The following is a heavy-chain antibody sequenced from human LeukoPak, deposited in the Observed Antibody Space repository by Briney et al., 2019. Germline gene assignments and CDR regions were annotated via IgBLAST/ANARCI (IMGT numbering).Heavy chain of an antibody. D-gene: IGHD5-12*01. CDR2: IYWNDDK. V-gene: IGHV2-5*01. Sequence: SGPTLVNPTQTLTLTCTFSGFSLSTSGVGVGWIRQPPGKALEWLALIYWNDDKRYSPSLRSRLTITKDTSKNQVVLTMTNMDPVDTATYFCAPIIPAGSMVATWAFDYWGQGTLVIVSS. CDR1: GFSLSTSGVG. CDR3: APIIPAGSMVATWAFDY. J-gene: IGHJ4*02.